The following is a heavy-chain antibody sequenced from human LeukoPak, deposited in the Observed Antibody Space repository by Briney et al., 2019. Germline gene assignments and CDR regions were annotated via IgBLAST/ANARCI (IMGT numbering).Heavy chain of an antibody. J-gene: IGHJ6*03. Sequence: PSETLSLTCTVSGGSISSYYWSWIRQPPGKGLEWIGYIYTSGSTNYNPSLKSRVTISVDTSKNQFSLKLSSVTAADTAVYYCARHNWNQPWYYMDVWGKGTTVTVSS. CDR1: GGSISSYY. CDR2: IYTSGST. V-gene: IGHV4-4*09. D-gene: IGHD1-20*01. CDR3: ARHNWNQPWYYMDV.